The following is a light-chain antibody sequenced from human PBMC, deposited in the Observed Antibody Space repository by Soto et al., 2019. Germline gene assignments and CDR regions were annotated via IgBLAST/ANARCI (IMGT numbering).Light chain of an antibody. V-gene: IGKV3-15*01. J-gene: IGKJ5*01. CDR1: QSVSNN. CDR2: YAS. CDR3: QQYNNWPPIT. Sequence: EIMMTQSPATLSVSPGERATLSCRASQSVSNNVAWYQQKPGQAPRLLIYYASTRATGIPARFSGSGSGTEFTLTISSLQSEDFALYYCQQYNNWPPITFGQGTRLEI.